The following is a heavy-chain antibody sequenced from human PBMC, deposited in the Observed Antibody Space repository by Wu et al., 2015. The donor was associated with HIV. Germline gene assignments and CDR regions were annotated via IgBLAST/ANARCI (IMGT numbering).Heavy chain of an antibody. J-gene: IGHJ4*02. CDR2: IIPIFGTA. V-gene: IGHV1-69*12. D-gene: IGHD3-22*01. Sequence: QVQLVQSGAEVKKPGSSVKVSCKASGGTFSSYAISWVRQAPGQGLEWMGGIIPIFGTANYAQKFQGRVTITADESTSTAYMELSSLRSEDTAVYYCARDRLEVPNYYDSSGYYDWGQGTLVTVSS. CDR1: GGTFSSYA. CDR3: ARDRLEVPNYYDSSGYYD.